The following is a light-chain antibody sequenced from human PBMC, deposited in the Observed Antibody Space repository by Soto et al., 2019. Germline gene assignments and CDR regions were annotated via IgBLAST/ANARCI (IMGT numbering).Light chain of an antibody. CDR1: QGISDD. V-gene: IGKV1-6*01. J-gene: IGKJ1*01. Sequence: AIQMTQSPSSLSASVGDRVTITCRASQGISDDLGWYQQKPGKAPKLLIYAASTLQGGVPSRFSGRGSGTTLIITISSLQPEDFATYYCLQDYAYPWTFGHGTTVEMK. CDR3: LQDYAYPWT. CDR2: AAS.